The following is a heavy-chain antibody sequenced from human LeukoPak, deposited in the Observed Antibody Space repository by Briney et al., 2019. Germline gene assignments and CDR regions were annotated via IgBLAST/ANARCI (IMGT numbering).Heavy chain of an antibody. CDR2: INPNSCCT. CDR3: ARGLYDFWSGYYRDGGSSRVYYYYYYMDV. D-gene: IGHD3-3*01. V-gene: IGHV1-2*02. Sequence: ASVKVSCKASGYTFTGYYMHWVRQAPGQGLERMGWINPNSCCTNYVQKFQGRVTMTRDTSISTAYMELSRLRSDDTAVYYCARGLYDFWSGYYRDGGSSRVYYYYYYMDVWGKGTTVTVSS. CDR1: GYTFTGYY. J-gene: IGHJ6*03.